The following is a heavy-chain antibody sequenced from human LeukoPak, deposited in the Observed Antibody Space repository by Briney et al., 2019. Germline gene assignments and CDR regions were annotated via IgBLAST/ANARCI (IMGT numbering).Heavy chain of an antibody. CDR1: GFTFSSYA. CDR2: ISGSGGST. D-gene: IGHD3-10*01. V-gene: IGHV3-23*01. CDR3: AKDHHPYGSGSDPYDY. J-gene: IGHJ4*02. Sequence: GGSLRLSCAASGFTFSSYAMSWVRQAPGKGLEWVSAISGSGGSTYYADSVKGRFTISRDNSKNTLYLQMNSLRAEDTAVYYCAKDHHPYGSGSDPYDYWGQGTLVTVSS.